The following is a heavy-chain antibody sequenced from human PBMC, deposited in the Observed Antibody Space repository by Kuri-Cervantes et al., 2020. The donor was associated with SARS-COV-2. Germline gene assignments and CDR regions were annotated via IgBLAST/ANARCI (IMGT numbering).Heavy chain of an antibody. CDR1: GYTFTSYG. V-gene: IGHV1-2*02. J-gene: IGHJ4*02. CDR3: ARERRVTTRFGY. Sequence: ASVKVSCKASGYTFTSYGISWVRQAPGQGLEWMGWINPNSGGTNYAQKFQGRVTMTRDTSISTAYMELSRLRSDDTAVYYCARERRVTTRFGYWGQGTLVTVSS. D-gene: IGHD4-11*01. CDR2: INPNSGGT.